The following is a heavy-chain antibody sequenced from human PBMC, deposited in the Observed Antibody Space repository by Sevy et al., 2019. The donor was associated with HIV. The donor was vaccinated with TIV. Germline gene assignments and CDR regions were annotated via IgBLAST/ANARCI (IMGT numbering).Heavy chain of an antibody. CDR3: ARLDFDV. CDR2: IWYDGSNQ. Sequence: GGSLRLSCAASGFSFRTYAIHWVRQAPGKGLEWVAFIWYDGSNQLYADSVKGRFTISRDNSKDMVSLQMNSLRVEDTALYFCARLDFDVWGHGTMVTVSS. V-gene: IGHV3-33*03. J-gene: IGHJ3*01. CDR1: GFSFRTYA.